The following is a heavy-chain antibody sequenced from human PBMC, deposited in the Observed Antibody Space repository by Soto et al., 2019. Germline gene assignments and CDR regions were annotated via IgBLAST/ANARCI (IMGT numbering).Heavy chain of an antibody. D-gene: IGHD3-3*01. CDR2: INPSGGST. Sequence: QVQLVQSGAEVKKPGASVKVSCKASGYTFTSYYMHWVRQAPGQGLEWMGIINPSGGSTSYAQKFQGRGTMTRDTSTSTVYMELSSLRSEDTAVYYCARERYDFWSGYYLAYNWFDPWGQGTLVTVSS. CDR3: ARERYDFWSGYYLAYNWFDP. J-gene: IGHJ5*02. V-gene: IGHV1-46*03. CDR1: GYTFTSYY.